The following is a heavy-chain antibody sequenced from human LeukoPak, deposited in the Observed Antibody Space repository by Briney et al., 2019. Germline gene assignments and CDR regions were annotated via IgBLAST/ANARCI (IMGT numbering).Heavy chain of an antibody. V-gene: IGHV1-2*02. CDR1: GYTFIGYY. Sequence: GASVKVSCKASGYTFIGYYMHWVRQAPGQGLEWMGWIIPNSGGTNYAQKFQGRVTITRDTSISTAYMELTSLRSDDTAVYYCARGSVGSSWYPDYWGQGTLVTVSS. CDR3: ARGSVGSSWYPDY. D-gene: IGHD6-13*01. CDR2: IIPNSGGT. J-gene: IGHJ4*02.